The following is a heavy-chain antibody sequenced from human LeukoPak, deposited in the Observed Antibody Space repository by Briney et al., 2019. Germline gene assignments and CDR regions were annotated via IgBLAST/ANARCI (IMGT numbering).Heavy chain of an antibody. D-gene: IGHD6-13*01. V-gene: IGHV3-64*01. Sequence: GGSLRLSCAASGFTFSSYAMHWVRQAPGKGLEYVSAISSNGGSTYYANSVKGRFTISRDKSKNTLYLQMGRLRAEDMAVYYCARAPAAAGTFDYWGQGTLVTVSS. J-gene: IGHJ4*02. CDR1: GFTFSSYA. CDR3: ARAPAAAGTFDY. CDR2: ISSNGGST.